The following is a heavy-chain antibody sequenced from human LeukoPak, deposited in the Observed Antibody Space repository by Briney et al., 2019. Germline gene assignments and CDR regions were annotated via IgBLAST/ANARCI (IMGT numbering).Heavy chain of an antibody. CDR3: ARGLQARRPESVYYFDY. CDR1: GFTFSSYG. Sequence: GGSLRLSCAASGFTFSSYGMHWVRQAPGKGLEWVAVISYDGSNKYYADSVKGRFTISRDNSKNTLYLQMNSLRAEDTAVYYCARGLQARRPESVYYFDYWGQGTLVTVSS. V-gene: IGHV3-30*03. J-gene: IGHJ4*02. CDR2: ISYDGSNK. D-gene: IGHD6-6*01.